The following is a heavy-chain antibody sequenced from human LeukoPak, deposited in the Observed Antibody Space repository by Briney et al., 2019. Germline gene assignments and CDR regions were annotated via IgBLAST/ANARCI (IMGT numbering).Heavy chain of an antibody. J-gene: IGHJ5*02. Sequence: SETLSLTCAVYGGSFSGYYWSWIRQPPGKGLEWIGEINHSGSTNYNPSLKSRVTISVDTSKNLFSLKLSSVTAADTAVYYCARGLVIVVVPAATVYNWFDPWGQGTLVTVSS. D-gene: IGHD2-2*01. CDR1: GGSFSGYY. CDR3: ARGLVIVVVPAATVYNWFDP. CDR2: INHSGST. V-gene: IGHV4-34*01.